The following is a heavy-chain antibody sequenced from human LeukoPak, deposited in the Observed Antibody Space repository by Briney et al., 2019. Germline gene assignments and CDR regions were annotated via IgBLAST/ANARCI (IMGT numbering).Heavy chain of an antibody. CDR3: TTDGDYGTGRPDY. Sequence: GGSLRLSCAASGFTFSNAWMSWVRQAPGKGLEWVGRLKSKTDGGTTDYAAPVKGRFTISRDDSKNTLYLQMNSLKTEDTAVYYCTTDGDYGTGRPDYWGQGTLATVSS. CDR1: GFTFSNAW. J-gene: IGHJ4*02. D-gene: IGHD3-10*01. CDR2: LKSKTDGGTT. V-gene: IGHV3-15*01.